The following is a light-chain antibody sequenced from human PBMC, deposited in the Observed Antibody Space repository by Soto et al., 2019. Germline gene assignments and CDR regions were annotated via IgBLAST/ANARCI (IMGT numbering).Light chain of an antibody. CDR2: DVS. CDR3: QQYGGSFRV. Sequence: EIVLTQSPGTLSLSPGERATLSCRASQSVSSTYLAWYQQKPGQAPRLLIYDVSNRATGIPDRFSGSGSGTDFTLTISRLEPEDFAVYYCQQYGGSFRVFGPGTKV. J-gene: IGKJ3*01. V-gene: IGKV3-20*01. CDR1: QSVSSTY.